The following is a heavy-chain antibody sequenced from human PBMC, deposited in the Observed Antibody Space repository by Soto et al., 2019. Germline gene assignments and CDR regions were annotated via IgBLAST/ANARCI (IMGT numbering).Heavy chain of an antibody. CDR1: GYTFTSYY. D-gene: IGHD4-17*01. J-gene: IGHJ4*02. V-gene: IGHV1-46*03. Sequence: QVQLVQSGAEVKKPGASVKVSCKASGYTFTSYYMHWVRQAPGQGLEWMGIINPSGGSTSYAQKFQGRVTMTRDTSTSTVYMELSSLRSEDPAVYYCARGSLTTLPTEDFDYWGQGTLVTVSS. CDR2: INPSGGST. CDR3: ARGSLTTLPTEDFDY.